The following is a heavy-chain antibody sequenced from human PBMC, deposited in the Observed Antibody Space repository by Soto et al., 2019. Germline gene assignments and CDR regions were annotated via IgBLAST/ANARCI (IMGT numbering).Heavy chain of an antibody. J-gene: IGHJ4*02. D-gene: IGHD3-22*01. CDR2: IGSSSSYI. CDR1: GFTFSSYS. V-gene: IGHV3-21*01. CDR3: AREIYDDYDSSGFDH. Sequence: GGSLRLSCAASGFTFSSYSMNWVRQAPGKGLECVSSIGSSSSYIYYADSVKGRFTISRDNAKNSLYLQMNSLRAEDTAVYYCAREIYDDYDSSGFDHWGQGTLVTVA.